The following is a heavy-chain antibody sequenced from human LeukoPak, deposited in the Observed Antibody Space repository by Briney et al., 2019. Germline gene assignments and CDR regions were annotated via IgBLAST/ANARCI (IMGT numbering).Heavy chain of an antibody. Sequence: SVKVSCKASGGTFSSYAISWVRPAPGQGLEWMGGIIPIFGTADYAQKFQGRVTITADESTSTAYMELSSLRSEDTAVYYCARQGGSGWTSYYFDYWGQGTLVTVSS. CDR1: GGTFSSYA. J-gene: IGHJ4*02. V-gene: IGHV1-69*13. CDR3: ARQGGSGWTSYYFDY. CDR2: IIPIFGTA. D-gene: IGHD6-19*01.